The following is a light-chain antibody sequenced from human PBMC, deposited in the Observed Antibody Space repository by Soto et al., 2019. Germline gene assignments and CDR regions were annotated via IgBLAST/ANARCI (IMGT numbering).Light chain of an antibody. Sequence: DIQMTQSPSSMSASVGDRVTITCRASQAIRNDLAWYQQKPGRDPKRLIYGSSTLQSGVPSRFSGSGSGTEFTLTISSLQTEDFATYYCQQHNSFSITFGQGTRLEIK. CDR2: GSS. CDR3: QQHNSFSIT. J-gene: IGKJ5*01. CDR1: QAIRND. V-gene: IGKV1-17*01.